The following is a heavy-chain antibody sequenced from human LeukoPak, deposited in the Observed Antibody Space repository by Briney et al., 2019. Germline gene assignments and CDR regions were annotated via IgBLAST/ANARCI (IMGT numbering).Heavy chain of an antibody. J-gene: IGHJ4*02. CDR1: GYTFTSYG. V-gene: IGHV1-18*01. D-gene: IGHD5-12*01. CDR3: ARAAVLSGYDSVFWVFDY. CDR2: ISAYIGNT. Sequence: GASVKVSCKASGYTFTSYGISWVRQAPGQGLEWMGWISAYIGNTNYAQKLQGRVTMTTDTSTSTAYMELRSLRSDDTAVYYCARAAVLSGYDSVFWVFDYWGQGTLVTVSS.